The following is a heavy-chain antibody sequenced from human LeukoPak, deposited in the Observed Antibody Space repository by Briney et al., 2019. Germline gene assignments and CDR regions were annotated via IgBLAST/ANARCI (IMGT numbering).Heavy chain of an antibody. J-gene: IGHJ4*02. CDR3: ARDSGERGSGSYLIAY. CDR1: GGTFSRYA. V-gene: IGHV1-2*02. CDR2: INPNSGGT. Sequence: ASVKVSCKASGGTFSRYAISWVRQAPGQGLEWMGGINPNSGGTNYAQKFQGRVTITRDTSISTAYMELSRLRSDDTAVYYCARDSGERGSGSYLIAYWGQGTLVTVSS. D-gene: IGHD3-10*01.